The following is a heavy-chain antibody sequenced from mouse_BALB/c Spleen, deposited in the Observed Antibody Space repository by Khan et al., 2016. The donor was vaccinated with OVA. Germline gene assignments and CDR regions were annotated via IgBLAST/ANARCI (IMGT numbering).Heavy chain of an antibody. CDR2: IYYRGSI. V-gene: IGHV3-1*02. CDR3: ARDGNYMDY. Sequence: EVQLQESGPDLVKPSQSLALTCTVAGYSITSGYSWHWIRQFPGNKLEWMGYIYYRGSINYNPSLKSRISITRDTSKNQVFLQLISVTTEDTVTYYCARDGNYMDYWGQGTSVTVSS. D-gene: IGHD2-1*01. CDR1: GYSITSGYS. J-gene: IGHJ4*01.